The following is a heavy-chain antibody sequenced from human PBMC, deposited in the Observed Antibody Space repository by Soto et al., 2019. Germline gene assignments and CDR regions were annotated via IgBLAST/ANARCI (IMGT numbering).Heavy chain of an antibody. CDR2: IDYSGST. V-gene: IGHV4-31*03. CDR1: GGSITSGGYY. D-gene: IGHD3-3*01. J-gene: IGHJ3*02. Sequence: QVQLQEPGPGLVKPSQTLSLTCTVSGGSITSGGYYWSWICQHPGKGLEWIGYIDYSGSTYYNPSLSSRVIISVDTSKNRFSLKLSSVTAADTAVYYCARLRVFSYAFDIWGQGTMVTLSS. CDR3: ARLRVFSYAFDI.